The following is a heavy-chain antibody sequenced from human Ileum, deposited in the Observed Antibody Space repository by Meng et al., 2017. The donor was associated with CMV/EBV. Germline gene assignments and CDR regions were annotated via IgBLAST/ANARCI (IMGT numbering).Heavy chain of an antibody. V-gene: IGHV1-8*01. J-gene: IGHJ6*02. CDR3: AREIINLDRMDV. Sequence: ASVKASCKASGYTFSNYDINWVRQASGQGLEWMGGINPSSGNSGYADKFQGRVTMTRNTSISTVYMEVSGLTSADTGVYYCAREIINLDRMDVWGQGTTVTVSS. CDR1: GYTFSNYD. CDR2: INPSSGNS.